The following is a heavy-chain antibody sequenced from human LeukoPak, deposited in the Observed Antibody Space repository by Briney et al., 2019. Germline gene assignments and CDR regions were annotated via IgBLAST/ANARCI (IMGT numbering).Heavy chain of an antibody. CDR3: AKDPSKSYYYDSSGYC. Sequence: PGGSLRLSCAASGFTFSSCAMSWVRQAPGKGLEWVSAISGSGGSTYYADSVKGRFTISRDNSKNTLYLQMNSLRAEDTAVYYCAKDPSKSYYYDSSGYCWGQGTLVTVSS. D-gene: IGHD3-22*01. J-gene: IGHJ4*02. CDR1: GFTFSSCA. V-gene: IGHV3-23*01. CDR2: ISGSGGST.